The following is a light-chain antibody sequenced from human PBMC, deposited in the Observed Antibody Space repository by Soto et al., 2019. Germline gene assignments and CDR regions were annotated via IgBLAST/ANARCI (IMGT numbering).Light chain of an antibody. Sequence: EIVLTQSPATLSLSPGERATLSCRASQSVSRYLAWYQQKPGQAPRLLIYDASNRAPGIPAKFSATGSGTDFTLTISSLEPEDFAVYYGQQRSNWPPITFGQGTRLEIK. V-gene: IGKV3-11*01. CDR2: DAS. CDR1: QSVSRY. J-gene: IGKJ5*01. CDR3: QQRSNWPPIT.